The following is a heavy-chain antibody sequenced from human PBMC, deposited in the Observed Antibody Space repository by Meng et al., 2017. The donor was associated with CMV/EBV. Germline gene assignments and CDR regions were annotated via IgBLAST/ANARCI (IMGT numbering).Heavy chain of an antibody. V-gene: IGHV3-7*01. J-gene: IGHJ6*02. CDR1: GFTFSSYW. D-gene: IGHD3-3*01. CDR3: ARVIGDYDFWSGYSLYYYYGMDV. Sequence: LSLTGAASGFTFSSYWMSWVRQAPGKGLEWVANIKQDGSEKYYVDSVKGRFTISRDNAKNSLYLQMNSLRAEDTAVYYCARVIGDYDFWSGYSLYYYYGMDVWGQGTTVTVSS. CDR2: IKQDGSEK.